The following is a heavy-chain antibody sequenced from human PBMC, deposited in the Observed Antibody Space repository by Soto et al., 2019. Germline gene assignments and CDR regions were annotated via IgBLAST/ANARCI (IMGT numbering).Heavy chain of an antibody. CDR3: ARDRFVQVEPREYYYYGMDV. V-gene: IGHV4-38-2*02. Sequence: SETLSLTCAVSGYSISRGYYWGWIRQPPGKGLEWIGSIYHSGSTYYNPSLKSRVTISVDTSKNQFSLKLSSVTAADTAVYYCARDRFVQVEPREYYYYGMDVWGQGTTVTVSS. CDR2: IYHSGST. D-gene: IGHD1-1*01. CDR1: GYSISRGYY. J-gene: IGHJ6*02.